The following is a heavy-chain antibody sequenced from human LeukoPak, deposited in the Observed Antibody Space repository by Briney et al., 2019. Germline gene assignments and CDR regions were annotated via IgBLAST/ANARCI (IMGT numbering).Heavy chain of an antibody. D-gene: IGHD3-10*01. V-gene: IGHV3-23*01. Sequence: SGGSLRLSCSVSGFTFSTYAMSWVRQAPGKGLKCVSTISASGGSTYYADSVKGRFTISRDNSKNTLYLQMNSLRAEDTAVYYCATYYYRSGSPLRYLDYWGQGTLVTVSS. CDR1: GFTFSTYA. CDR2: ISASGGST. CDR3: ATYYYRSGSPLRYLDY. J-gene: IGHJ4*02.